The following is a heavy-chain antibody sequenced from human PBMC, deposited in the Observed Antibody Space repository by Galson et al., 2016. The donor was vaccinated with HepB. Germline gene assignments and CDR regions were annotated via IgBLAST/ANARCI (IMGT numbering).Heavy chain of an antibody. CDR1: GFTFSNYD. J-gene: IGHJ2*01. CDR3: AKALPSWYFDL. Sequence: SLRLSCAASGFTFSNYDMSWVRQAPGKGLEWVSSISTSGDGTTYADSVKGRFTISRDNPKNTLSLEMNSLRAEDTAIYYCAKALPSWYFDLWGQGTLVTVSS. V-gene: IGHV3-23*01. CDR2: ISTSGDGT.